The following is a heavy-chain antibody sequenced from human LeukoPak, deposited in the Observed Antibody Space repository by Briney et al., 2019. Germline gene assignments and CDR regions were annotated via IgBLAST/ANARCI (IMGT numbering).Heavy chain of an antibody. CDR1: GVTLSPYG. Sequence: GGSLRLSCAASGVTLSPYGMHWVRQARDNGLEWVAIISYEGGTQHYADSVKGRFIISRDNPRNTLYLQMNILRTEDTAVYYCAKEGTPQVSTWYDLWGQGTQVIVSS. CDR3: AKEGTPQVSTWYDL. D-gene: IGHD3-10*01. J-gene: IGHJ5*02. V-gene: IGHV3-30*18. CDR2: ISYEGGTQ.